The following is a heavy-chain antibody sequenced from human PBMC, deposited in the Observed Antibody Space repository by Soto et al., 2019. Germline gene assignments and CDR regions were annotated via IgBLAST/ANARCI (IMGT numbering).Heavy chain of an antibody. D-gene: IGHD2-15*01. V-gene: IGHV1-18*01. CDR2: ISAYNGNT. Sequence: ASVKVSCMASGYTFTSYGISWVRPAPGKGLEWMGWISAYNGNTNYAQKLQGRVTMTTDTFTSTVYMELRRLRSDVTGVYYWARDPNTPEIVVVVAASHAFDIWGQGTMVTVSS. J-gene: IGHJ3*02. CDR1: GYTFTSYG. CDR3: ARDPNTPEIVVVVAASHAFDI.